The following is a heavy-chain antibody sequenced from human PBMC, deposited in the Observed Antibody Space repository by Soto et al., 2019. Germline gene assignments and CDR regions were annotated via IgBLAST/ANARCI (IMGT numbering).Heavy chain of an antibody. CDR3: ARVGLIYLGELSYDF. CDR2: INAGSDNT. J-gene: IGHJ4*02. D-gene: IGHD3-16*02. CDR1: GYTFTTYP. V-gene: IGHV1-3*01. Sequence: QVQLVQSGAEVKKPGASVKVSCKASGYTFTTYPIHWVRQAPGQRLEWMGWINAGSDNTKYSQKFQDRVTITRDTSTSTVYMELSSLRSEDTAVYFCARVGLIYLGELSYDFWGQGTLVTVSS.